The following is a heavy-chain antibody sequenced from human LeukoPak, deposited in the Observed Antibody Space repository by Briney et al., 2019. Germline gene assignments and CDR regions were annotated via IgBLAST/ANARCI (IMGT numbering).Heavy chain of an antibody. CDR1: GYTFTSFG. Sequence: SVKVSCKASGYTFTSFGISWVRQAPGQGLEWMGRIIPILGIANYAQKFQGRVTITADKSTSTAYMELSSLRSEDTAVYYCASGTLLRYFDWLFDLAFDYWGQGTLVTVSS. V-gene: IGHV1-69*04. CDR2: IIPILGIA. J-gene: IGHJ4*02. CDR3: ASGTLLRYFDWLFDLAFDY. D-gene: IGHD3-9*01.